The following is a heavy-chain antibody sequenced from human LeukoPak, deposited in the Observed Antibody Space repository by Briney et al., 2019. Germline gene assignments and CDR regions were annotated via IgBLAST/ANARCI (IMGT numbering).Heavy chain of an antibody. CDR3: ASEFGDTMVWGVIRD. CDR1: GGTFSGYA. V-gene: IGHV1-69*04. D-gene: IGHD3-10*01. J-gene: IGHJ4*02. CDR2: IIPILGIA. Sequence: SVKVSCKASGGTFSGYAISWVRQAPGQGLEWMGRIIPILGIANYAQKFQGRVTITADKSTSTAYMELSSLRSEDTGVYYCASEFGDTMVWGVIRDWGQGTLVTVSS.